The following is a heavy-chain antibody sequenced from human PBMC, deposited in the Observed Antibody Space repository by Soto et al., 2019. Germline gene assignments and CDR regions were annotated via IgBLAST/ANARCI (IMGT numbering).Heavy chain of an antibody. D-gene: IGHD4-17*01. CDR1: GVSVSSGSFY. J-gene: IGHJ4*02. CDR3: ARGATVTQYDC. CDR2: GPYSGTT. Sequence: SETLSLTCTVSGVSVSSGSFYWAWIRQPPGKGLEWIGFGPYSGTTNYKPSLKSRVSISVDTSRSQISLKVSSLTAADTAIYYCARGATVTQYDCWGQGTLVTVSS. V-gene: IGHV4-61*01.